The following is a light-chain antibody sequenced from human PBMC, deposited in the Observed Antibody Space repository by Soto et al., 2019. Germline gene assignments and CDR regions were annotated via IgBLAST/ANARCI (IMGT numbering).Light chain of an antibody. J-gene: IGKJ1*01. CDR1: QSISTY. CDR2: KAS. V-gene: IGKV1-5*03. Sequence: DIQMTQSPSTLSASVGDRVTITCRASQSISTYLAWYRHKPGEAPKLLIYKASTLERGVPSRFSGSGSGTDFTLTNSSMQPDDFATYYCQPSISDSRTFGQGTKVEAK. CDR3: QPSISDSRT.